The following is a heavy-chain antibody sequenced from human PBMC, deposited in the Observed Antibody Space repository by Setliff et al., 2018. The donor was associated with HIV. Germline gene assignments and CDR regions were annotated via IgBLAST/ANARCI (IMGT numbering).Heavy chain of an antibody. V-gene: IGHV1-69*13. CDR2: IIPIFGTT. Sequence: SVKVSCKASGDSFSNYAISWVRQAPGQGLEWMGGIIPIFGTTNYAQKFQGRVTITADESTCTAYMELSSLRSEDTAVYYCARVGKYYYDATGPDFDHWGQGALVTVS. D-gene: IGHD3-22*01. J-gene: IGHJ4*02. CDR3: ARVGKYYYDATGPDFDH. CDR1: GDSFSNYA.